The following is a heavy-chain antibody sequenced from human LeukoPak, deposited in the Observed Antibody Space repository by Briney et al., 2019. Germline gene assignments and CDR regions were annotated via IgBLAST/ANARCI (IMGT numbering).Heavy chain of an antibody. D-gene: IGHD3-22*01. J-gene: IGHJ4*02. V-gene: IGHV4-59*01. CDR1: DDSIRNYY. CDR2: IHNNGDT. Sequence: SETLSLTCTVSDDSIRNYYWNWIRQAPGKALEWIGHIHNNGDTAYNFSLKSRVTISMDTSKNQFSLKLSSVTAADTAVYYCGRWGYFDSGNYFVVDYRGQGTVVTVSS. CDR3: GRWGYFDSGNYFVVDY.